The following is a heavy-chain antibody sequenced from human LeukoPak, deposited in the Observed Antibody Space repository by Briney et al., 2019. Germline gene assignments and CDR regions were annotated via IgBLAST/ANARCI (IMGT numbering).Heavy chain of an antibody. CDR2: IYRGGST. D-gene: IGHD6-13*01. Sequence: SQTLSLTCTVSGGSINSGGYYWSWIRQPPGKGLEWIGYIYRGGSTYYNPSLKSRVTISVDRSKNQFSLKLSSVTAADTAVYYCARRKAAAGGYFDYWGQGTLVTVSS. CDR1: GGSINSGGYY. CDR3: ARRKAAAGGYFDY. V-gene: IGHV4-30-2*01. J-gene: IGHJ4*02.